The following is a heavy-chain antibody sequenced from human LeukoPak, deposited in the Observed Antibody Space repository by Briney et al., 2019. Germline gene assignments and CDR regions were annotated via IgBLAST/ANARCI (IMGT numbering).Heavy chain of an antibody. CDR3: AKDLDYTTYGYYFDY. CDR1: AFTFSTYA. J-gene: IGHJ4*02. V-gene: IGHV3-23*01. Sequence: SRRPSCTLGAFTFSTYAMNWDRPGHSNGLEWVSGIGAGGTFTYYGDCVKGRFTIFRDNSRNTLYLQMNSQRADDTSVYYCAKDLDYTTYGYYFDYWGQGTLVTVSS. D-gene: IGHD4-11*01. CDR2: IGAGGTFT.